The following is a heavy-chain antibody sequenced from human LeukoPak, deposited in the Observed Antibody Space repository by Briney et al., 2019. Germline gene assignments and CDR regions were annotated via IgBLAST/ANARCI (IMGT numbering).Heavy chain of an antibody. CDR3: ARQYARSSSSWYLVDP. CDR1: GYSFTSYW. J-gene: IGHJ5*02. D-gene: IGHD6-13*01. V-gene: IGHV5-51*01. CDR2: IYPGDSDT. Sequence: GESLKISCKGSGYSFTSYWIGWVRQMPGKGLEWMGIIYPGDSDTRYSPSFQGQVTISADKSISTAYLQWSSLKASDTAMYYCARQYARSSSSWYLVDPWGQGTLVTVSS.